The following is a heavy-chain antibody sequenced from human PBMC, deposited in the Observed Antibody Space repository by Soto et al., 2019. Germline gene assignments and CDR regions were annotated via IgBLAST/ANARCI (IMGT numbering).Heavy chain of an antibody. Sequence: QVQLVQSGAEVKKPGSSVKVSCKASGGTFSSYPISWVRQAPGQGLEWMGRIIPILGIANYAQKFQGRVTITADKSTSTAYMELSSLRSEDTAVYYCASACGSGTNWFDPWGQGTLVTVSS. CDR1: GGTFSSYP. J-gene: IGHJ5*02. CDR3: ASACGSGTNWFDP. D-gene: IGHD3-10*01. CDR2: IIPILGIA. V-gene: IGHV1-69*02.